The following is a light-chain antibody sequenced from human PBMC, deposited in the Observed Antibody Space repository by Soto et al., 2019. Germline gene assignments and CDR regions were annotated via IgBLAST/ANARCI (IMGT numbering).Light chain of an antibody. CDR1: QRVSSS. J-gene: IGKJ4*01. CDR2: DVS. CDR3: QQRSNWPLT. V-gene: IGKV3-11*01. Sequence: EIVLTQSPATLSLSPGERATPSCRASQRVSSSLAWYQQKPGQAPRLLIFDVSNRATGIPARFSGSGSGTHFTLTISILEPEDFAVYYCQQRSNWPLTFGGGTKVEIK.